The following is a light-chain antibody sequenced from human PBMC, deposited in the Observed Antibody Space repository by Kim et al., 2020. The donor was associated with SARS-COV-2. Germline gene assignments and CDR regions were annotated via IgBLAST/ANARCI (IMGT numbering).Light chain of an antibody. CDR3: QSWGTGIGV. V-gene: IGLV4-69*01. Sequence: QLVLTQSPSASASLGASVKLTCTLSSGHSSYTITWHQQQPEKGPRYLMKVKSDGSHYKGDGIPDRFSGSSSGAERYLTISSLQSEDEADYYCQSWGTGIGVFGGGTQLTFL. J-gene: IGLJ3*02. CDR2: VKSDGSH. CDR1: SGHSSYT.